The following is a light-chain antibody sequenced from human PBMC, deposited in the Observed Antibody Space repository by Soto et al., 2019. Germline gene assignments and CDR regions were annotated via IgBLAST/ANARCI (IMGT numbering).Light chain of an antibody. V-gene: IGLV1-40*01. CDR2: GNS. CDR3: QSYDSSLSAL. CDR1: SSNIGAGYD. J-gene: IGLJ3*02. Sequence: QSVLTQPPSVSGAPGQRVTIYCTGSSSNIGAGYDVHWYQQLPGTAPKLLIYGNSNRPSGVPDRFSGSKSGTSASLAITGLQAEDDADYYFQSYDSSLSALFGGGTKVTVL.